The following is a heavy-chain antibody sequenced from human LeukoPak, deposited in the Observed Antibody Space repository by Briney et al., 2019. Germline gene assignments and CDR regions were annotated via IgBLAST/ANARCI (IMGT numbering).Heavy chain of an antibody. J-gene: IGHJ4*02. CDR1: GGSISSYY. V-gene: IGHV4-59*01. CDR3: ARSPSEGGPVALDY. Sequence: SETLSLTCTVSGGSISSYYWSWIRQPPGKGLEWLGYIYYIGSTKYNPSLKSRVTISVDTSKNQFSLKLSSVTAADTAVYYCARSPSEGGPVALDYWGQGTLVTVSS. CDR2: IYYIGST.